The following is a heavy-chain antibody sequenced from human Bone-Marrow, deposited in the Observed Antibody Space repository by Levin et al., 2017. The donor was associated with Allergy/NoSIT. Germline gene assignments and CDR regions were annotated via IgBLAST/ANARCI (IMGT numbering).Heavy chain of an antibody. CDR3: AREGGIAAPGTRNYYGVDA. V-gene: IGHV4-4*07. J-gene: IGHJ6*02. CDR2: IYTSGIT. CDR1: GGSISSYY. D-gene: IGHD6-13*01. Sequence: KSSETLSLTCTVSGGSISSYYWSWIRQPAGKGLEWIGRIYTSGITNYNPSLESRVSMSVDTSKNQFSLKLSSVIAADTAVYYCAREGGIAAPGTRNYYGVDAWGQGTTVTVS.